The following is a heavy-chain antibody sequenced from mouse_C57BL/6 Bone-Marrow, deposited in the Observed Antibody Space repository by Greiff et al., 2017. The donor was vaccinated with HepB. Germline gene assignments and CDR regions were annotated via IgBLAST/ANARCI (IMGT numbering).Heavy chain of an antibody. Sequence: EVMLVESGGGLVQPGGSLSLSCAASGFTFTDYYMSWVRQPPGKALEWLGCIRNKANGYTTEYSASVKGRFTISRDNSQSILYLQLNALRAEDSATYYCARYTYGSSPYFDYWGQGTTLTVSS. V-gene: IGHV7-3*01. CDR2: IRNKANGYTT. CDR1: GFTFTDYY. D-gene: IGHD1-1*01. J-gene: IGHJ2*01. CDR3: ARYTYGSSPYFDY.